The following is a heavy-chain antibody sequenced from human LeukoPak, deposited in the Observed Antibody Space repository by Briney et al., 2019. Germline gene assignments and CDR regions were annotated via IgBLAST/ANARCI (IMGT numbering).Heavy chain of an antibody. J-gene: IGHJ4*02. CDR2: IYPRDGST. CDR1: GYSCTSNY. Sequence: ASVKVSCKASGYSCTSNYIHWVRQAPGQGLEWMGMIYPRDGSTSYAQKFQGRVTVTRDTSTSTVHMELSGLRSEDTAVYYCARDQEAFDYWGQGTLVTVSS. CDR3: ARDQEAFDY. V-gene: IGHV1-46*01.